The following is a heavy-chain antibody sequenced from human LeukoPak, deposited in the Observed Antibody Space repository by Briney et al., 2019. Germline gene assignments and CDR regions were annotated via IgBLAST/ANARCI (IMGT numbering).Heavy chain of an antibody. CDR2: IYYTGNT. CDR1: GGSISSSGSY. V-gene: IGHV4-39*07. D-gene: IGHD6-6*01. CDR3: ARVMAARWEDLNWFDP. Sequence: SETLSLTCTVSGGSISSSGSYWGWIRQPPGKGLEWIGSIYYTGNTYNPSLKSRVTISVDTSKNQFSLNLTSVNAADTAVYYCARVMAARWEDLNWFDPWRQGTLVTVSS. J-gene: IGHJ5*02.